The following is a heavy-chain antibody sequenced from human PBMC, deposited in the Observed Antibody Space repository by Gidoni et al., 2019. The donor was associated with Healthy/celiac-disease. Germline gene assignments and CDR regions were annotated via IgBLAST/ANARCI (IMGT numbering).Heavy chain of an antibody. CDR2: INPNSGGT. J-gene: IGHJ6*02. CDR1: GYTFTGYS. V-gene: IGHV1-2*02. Sequence: QVQLVQSGAAVKKPGASVTVSCKASGYTFTGYSMHWVRQAPGQGLEWMGWINPNSGGTNYAQKFQGRVTMTRDTSISTAYMELSRLRSDDTAVYYCARDMVRMVRGVTYSGYYGMDVWGQGTTVTVSS. CDR3: ARDMVRMVRGVTYSGYYGMDV. D-gene: IGHD3-10*01.